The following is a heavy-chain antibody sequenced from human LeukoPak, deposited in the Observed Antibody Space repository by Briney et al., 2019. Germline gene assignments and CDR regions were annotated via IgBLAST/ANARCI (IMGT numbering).Heavy chain of an antibody. CDR2: IKQDGSEK. CDR1: GFTFSSYW. V-gene: IGHV3-7*01. J-gene: IGHJ4*01. Sequence: GRSMRLSCAASGFTFSSYWMSWVRQAPGKGLEWVANIKQDGSEKYYVDSVKGRFTISRDNAKNSLYLQMNSVRAEDTAVYYCCSGYYMRFDCWGHGTLVTVSS. CDR3: CSGYYMRFDC. D-gene: IGHD3-22*01.